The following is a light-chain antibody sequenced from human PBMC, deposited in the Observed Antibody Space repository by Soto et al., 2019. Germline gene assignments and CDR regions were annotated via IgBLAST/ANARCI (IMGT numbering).Light chain of an antibody. V-gene: IGKV1-5*01. J-gene: IGKJ2*01. CDR3: QQYNSYST. CDR2: DAS. CDR1: QSISSW. Sequence: DIQMTQSPSTLSASVGDRVTITCRASQSISSWLAWYQQKPGEAPKLLIYDASSLESGVPSRFSGSGSGTEFTLTISSLQPDDFATYYCQQYNSYSTFGQGTKLEIK.